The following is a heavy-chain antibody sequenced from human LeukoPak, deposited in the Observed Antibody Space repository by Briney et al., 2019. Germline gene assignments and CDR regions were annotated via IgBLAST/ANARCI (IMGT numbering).Heavy chain of an antibody. CDR3: ARGEWLRLEPHYYYGMDV. D-gene: IGHD5-12*01. CDR2: IIPIFGTA. V-gene: IGHV1-69*13. Sequence: GASVKVSCKASGGTFISYAISWVRQAPGQGLEWMGGIIPIFGTANYAQKFQGRVTITADESTSTAYMELSSLRSEDTAVYYCARGEWLRLEPHYYYGMDVWGKGTTVTVSS. CDR1: GGTFISYA. J-gene: IGHJ6*04.